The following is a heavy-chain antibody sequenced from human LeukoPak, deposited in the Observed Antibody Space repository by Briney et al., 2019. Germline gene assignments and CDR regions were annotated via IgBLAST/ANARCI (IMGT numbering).Heavy chain of an antibody. J-gene: IGHJ4*02. Sequence: GESLKISCKGSGYSFTSYWIGWVRQVSGKGLEWMGMIYPGDSDTRYSPSFQGQVTISADKSISTAFLQWSSLKASDTAMYYCVRGGGEQQVDYWGQGTLVTVSS. CDR1: GYSFTSYW. CDR2: IYPGDSDT. D-gene: IGHD3-10*01. CDR3: VRGGGEQQVDY. V-gene: IGHV5-51*01.